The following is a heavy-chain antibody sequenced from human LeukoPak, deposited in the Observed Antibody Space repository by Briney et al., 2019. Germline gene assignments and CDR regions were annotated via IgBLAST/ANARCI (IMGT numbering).Heavy chain of an antibody. V-gene: IGHV3-73*01. CDR2: IRSKANSYAT. D-gene: IGHD2-2*01. J-gene: IGHJ6*02. CDR3: TRHSDIVVVPAAMDCTNGVCHPYYYYGMDV. CDR1: GFTFSGSA. Sequence: GGSLTLSCAASGFTFSGSAMHWVRQASGKGLEWVGRIRSKANSYATAYAASVKGRFTISRDDSKNTAYLQMNSLKTEDTAVYYCTRHSDIVVVPAAMDCTNGVCHPYYYYGMDVWGQGTTVTVSS.